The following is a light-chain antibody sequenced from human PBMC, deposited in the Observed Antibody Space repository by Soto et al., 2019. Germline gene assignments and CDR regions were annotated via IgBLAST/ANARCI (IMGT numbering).Light chain of an antibody. Sequence: SPATLSLSPGERATLSCRASQSVSSYLAWFLQKSGQVPRLLIYDASNSATGIPARFSGSGFGSVFTLTIISLEPEDFAVYYCQQRSNWQRTFGQGTKVDIK. CDR1: QSVSSY. J-gene: IGKJ1*01. V-gene: IGKV3-11*01. CDR2: DAS. CDR3: QQRSNWQRT.